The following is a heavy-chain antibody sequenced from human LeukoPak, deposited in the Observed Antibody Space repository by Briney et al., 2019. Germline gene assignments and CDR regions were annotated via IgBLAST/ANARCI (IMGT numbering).Heavy chain of an antibody. Sequence: GRSLRLSCAASGFTFSSYGMHWVRQAPGKGLEWVAVIWYDGSNKYYADSVKGRFTISRDNSKNTLYLQMNSLRAEDTAVYYCAREVAVAGTRRGIDYWAREPWSPSPQ. CDR3: AREVAVAGTRRGIDY. CDR1: GFTFSSYG. D-gene: IGHD6-19*01. V-gene: IGHV3-33*01. J-gene: IGHJ4*02. CDR2: IWYDGSNK.